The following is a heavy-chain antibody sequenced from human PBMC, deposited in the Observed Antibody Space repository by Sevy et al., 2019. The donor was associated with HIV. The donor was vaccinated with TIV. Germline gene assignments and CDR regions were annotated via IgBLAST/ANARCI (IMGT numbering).Heavy chain of an antibody. CDR1: GFTFSSYA. CDR2: ISGSGGST. CDR3: AKDQAAEYIVVVPAAPNWFDP. J-gene: IGHJ5*02. V-gene: IGHV3-23*01. Sequence: GGSLRLSCAASGFTFSSYAMSWVRQAPGKGLEWVSAISGSGGSTYYADSVKGRFTISRDNSKNTLYLQMNSLRVEDTAVYYCAKDQAAEYIVVVPAAPNWFDPWGQGTLVTVSS. D-gene: IGHD2-2*01.